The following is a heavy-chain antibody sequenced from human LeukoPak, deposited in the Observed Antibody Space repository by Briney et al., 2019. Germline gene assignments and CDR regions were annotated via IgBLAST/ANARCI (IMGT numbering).Heavy chain of an antibody. V-gene: IGHV3-53*01. Sequence: GGSLRLSCAASGFTVSTNYMTWVRQAPGKGLDWVSIINTGGYTYYIDSVKGRFTISRDKSKNTLYLQMTFLNVEDTAVYYCARESGSYLQWGQGTLVTVSS. CDR2: INTGGYT. D-gene: IGHD1-26*01. CDR1: GFTVSTNY. CDR3: ARESGSYLQ. J-gene: IGHJ4*02.